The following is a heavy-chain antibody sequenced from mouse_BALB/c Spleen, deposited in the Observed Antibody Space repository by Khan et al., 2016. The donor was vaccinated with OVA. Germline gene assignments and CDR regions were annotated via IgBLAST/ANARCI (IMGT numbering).Heavy chain of an antibody. J-gene: IGHJ3*01. V-gene: IGHV1-9*01. D-gene: IGHD1-1*01. Sequence: QVQLKESGAELMKPGASVKISCKASGYTFSSYWIEWVKQRPGHGLEWIGEILPGSNITNYNERFKDKATFTADTSSNTAYMQLSSLTTEDSANYYCARGSYNGSTSWFGYWGQGTLVTASA. CDR1: GYTFSSYW. CDR2: ILPGSNIT. CDR3: ARGSYNGSTSWFGY.